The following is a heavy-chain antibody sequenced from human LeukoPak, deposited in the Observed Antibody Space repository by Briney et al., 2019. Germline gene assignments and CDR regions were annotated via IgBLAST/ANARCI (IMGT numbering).Heavy chain of an antibody. D-gene: IGHD3-22*01. Sequence: ASVKVSCKVSGYTLTELSMHWVRQAPGKGLEWMGGFDPEDGETIYAQKFQGRVTMTEDTSTDTAYMELSSLRSEDTAVYYCARAQLKTYYYDSPPDYWGQGTLVTVSS. CDR2: FDPEDGET. CDR1: GYTLTELS. CDR3: ARAQLKTYYYDSPPDY. J-gene: IGHJ4*02. V-gene: IGHV1-24*01.